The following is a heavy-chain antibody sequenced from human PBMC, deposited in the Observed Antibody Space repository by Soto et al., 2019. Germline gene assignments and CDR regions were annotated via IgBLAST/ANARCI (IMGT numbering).Heavy chain of an antibody. V-gene: IGHV4-59*08. J-gene: IGHJ3*02. CDR1: GGSISPYY. CDR2: IYYAGTT. Sequence: LSLTCTVSGGSISPYYWSWIRQPPGKGLEWVGYIYYAGTTSYNPSLKSRVTISLDTSKSQFSLRLSSVTAADTAVYYCARRYSSAFDIWGQGTMVTVSS. D-gene: IGHD6-13*01. CDR3: ARRYSSAFDI.